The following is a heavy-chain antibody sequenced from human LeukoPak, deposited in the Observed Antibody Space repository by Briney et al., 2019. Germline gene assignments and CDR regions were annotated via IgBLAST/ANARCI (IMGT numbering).Heavy chain of an antibody. Sequence: LRLSCAASGFTFSSYGMHWVRQAPGKGLEWVAFVRYDENNKYYADSVKGRFTISRDNAKNSLSLQMNSLRAEDTAVYYCAREGRDGYNFYWYFDLWGRGTLVTVSS. V-gene: IGHV3-33*08. J-gene: IGHJ2*01. CDR2: VRYDENNK. CDR1: GFTFSSYG. D-gene: IGHD5-24*01. CDR3: AREGRDGYNFYWYFDL.